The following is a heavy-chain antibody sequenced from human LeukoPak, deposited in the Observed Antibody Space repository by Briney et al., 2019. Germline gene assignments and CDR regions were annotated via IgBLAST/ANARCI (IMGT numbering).Heavy chain of an antibody. Sequence: GGSLRLSCAASGFTFSSYSMNWVRQAPGKGLEWVSFISSSRSYIYYADSVKGRFTISRDNAKNSLYLQMNSLRAEDTAVYYCARIYYGSGSYPNYYYYYYMDVWGKGTTVTVSS. J-gene: IGHJ6*03. CDR1: GFTFSSYS. D-gene: IGHD3-10*01. CDR3: ARIYYGSGSYPNYYYYYYMDV. CDR2: ISSSRSYI. V-gene: IGHV3-21*01.